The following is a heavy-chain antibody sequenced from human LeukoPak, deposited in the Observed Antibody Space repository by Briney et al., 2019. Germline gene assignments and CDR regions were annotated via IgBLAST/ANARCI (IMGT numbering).Heavy chain of an antibody. V-gene: IGHV3-66*01. D-gene: IGHD2-15*01. J-gene: IGHJ4*02. Sequence: PGGSLRLSCAASGFTFDDYTMHWVRQAPGKGLEWVSVTYTGAGTYYADSVKGRFTNSRDNSENMFYLQMNSLRAEDTAVYYCATVQGSGPPRWYWGQGTLVTVSS. CDR3: ATVQGSGPPRWY. CDR2: TYTGAGT. CDR1: GFTFDDYT.